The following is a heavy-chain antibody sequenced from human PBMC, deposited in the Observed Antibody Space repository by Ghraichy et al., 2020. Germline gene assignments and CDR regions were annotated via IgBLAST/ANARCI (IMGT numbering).Heavy chain of an antibody. CDR1: GYSFPSHG. J-gene: IGHJ4*02. V-gene: IGHV1-18*01. CDR3: ARYWLAHYDDGSGYFTGLDY. D-gene: IGHD3-22*01. Sequence: ASVKVSCKPSGYSFPSHGISWVRQAPGQGLEWMGWISAYNGDTNYARKFQGRVTMTTDTATSIAYMELRSLRSYDTVMYYSARYWLAHYDDGSGYFTGLDYWGQGTLVTVSS. CDR2: ISAYNGDT.